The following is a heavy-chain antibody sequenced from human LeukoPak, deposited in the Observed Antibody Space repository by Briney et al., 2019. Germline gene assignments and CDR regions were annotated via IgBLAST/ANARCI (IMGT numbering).Heavy chain of an antibody. J-gene: IGHJ4*02. CDR3: ARDRTFGGVIAAQHDY. V-gene: IGHV1-69*04. Sequence: GASVKVSCKASGGTFSSYAISWVRQAPGQGLESMGRTIPIFGIANYAQKFQGRVTITADKSTSTAYMELSSLRSEDTAVYYCARDRTFGGVIAAQHDYWGQGTLVTVSS. CDR2: TIPIFGIA. D-gene: IGHD3-16*02. CDR1: GGTFSSYA.